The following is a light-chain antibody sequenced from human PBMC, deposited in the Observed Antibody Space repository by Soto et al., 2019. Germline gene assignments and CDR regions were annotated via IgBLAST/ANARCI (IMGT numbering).Light chain of an antibody. CDR2: WAS. CDR1: QSVLYSSNNKNY. Sequence: DIVMTQSPDSLAVSLGERATINCKYSQSVLYSSNNKNYLAWYQQKPGQPPKLLIYWASTRESWVPDRFSGSGSGTDCTLTISSLPAEYVAIYYCQQYYSSPWTFGQGTKVEIK. V-gene: IGKV4-1*01. J-gene: IGKJ1*01. CDR3: QQYYSSPWT.